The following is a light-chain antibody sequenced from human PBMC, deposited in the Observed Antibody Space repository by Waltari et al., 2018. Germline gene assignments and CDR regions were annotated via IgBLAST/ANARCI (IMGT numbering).Light chain of an antibody. CDR1: QSVVSAH. CDR2: GAS. CDR3: QHYDSSTGFT. J-gene: IGKJ3*01. V-gene: IGKV3-20*01. Sequence: EVVLTQSPGTLSLSPGERASLSCRASQSVVSAHLAWYQQKPGQAPRLLIFGASNRATGIPDRFSGSGSGTDFTLTISRLEPEDFAVYYCQHYDSSTGFTFGPGSKVDIK.